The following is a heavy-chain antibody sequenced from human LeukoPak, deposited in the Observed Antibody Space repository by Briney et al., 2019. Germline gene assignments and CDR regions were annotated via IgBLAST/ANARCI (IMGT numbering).Heavy chain of an antibody. D-gene: IGHD1-26*01. V-gene: IGHV3-30*04. Sequence: PGGSLRLSCAASGFTFSTYSMHWVRQAPGKGLQWVAAISYDGSNKNYADSVKGRFTISRDNSKNTLYLQMNSLRAEDTAVYYCARDQEWELPDYWGQGTLVTVSS. CDR2: ISYDGSNK. CDR1: GFTFSTYS. CDR3: ARDQEWELPDY. J-gene: IGHJ4*02.